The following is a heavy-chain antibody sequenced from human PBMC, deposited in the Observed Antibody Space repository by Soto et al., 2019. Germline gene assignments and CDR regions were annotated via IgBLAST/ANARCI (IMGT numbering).Heavy chain of an antibody. CDR1: GDSISSYY. Sequence: SETLSLTCSVSGDSISSYYWSWIRQPPGKGLEWIGYIYYSGSTNYNPSLKSRVTISVDTSKNQFSLKLSSVTAADTAVYYCARAGIAARLNWFDPWGQGTLVTVSS. CDR3: ARAGIAARLNWFDP. J-gene: IGHJ5*02. CDR2: IYYSGST. V-gene: IGHV4-59*01. D-gene: IGHD6-6*01.